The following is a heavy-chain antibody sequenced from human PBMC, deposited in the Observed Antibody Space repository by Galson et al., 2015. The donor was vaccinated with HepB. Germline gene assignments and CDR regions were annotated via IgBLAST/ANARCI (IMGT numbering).Heavy chain of an antibody. CDR3: ARKEDRPLNGIRSAAFDI. CDR2: ISAHNYNT. Sequence: SVKVSCKAAGYTSTDYGVSWVRQAPGQGLEWMGWISAHNYNTVYAQNFQGRVTFTADKSATTAYLELSSLRSEDTAVYYCARKEDRPLNGIRSAAFDIWGQGTMVTVSS. CDR1: GYTSTDYG. V-gene: IGHV1-18*04. J-gene: IGHJ3*02. D-gene: IGHD1-20*01.